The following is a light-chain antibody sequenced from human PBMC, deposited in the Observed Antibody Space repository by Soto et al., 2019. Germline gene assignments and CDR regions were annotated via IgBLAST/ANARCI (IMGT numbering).Light chain of an antibody. Sequence: EILLTQSPGTLSLSPGERATLSCRTSQSVSGSYITWYQQKPGQPPRLLIYAASNRATGIPDRFSGSGSGTDFTLTISRLEPDDFAMYYCQQYDISPYTFGQGTKLDIK. J-gene: IGKJ2*01. CDR1: QSVSGSY. CDR2: AAS. V-gene: IGKV3-20*01. CDR3: QQYDISPYT.